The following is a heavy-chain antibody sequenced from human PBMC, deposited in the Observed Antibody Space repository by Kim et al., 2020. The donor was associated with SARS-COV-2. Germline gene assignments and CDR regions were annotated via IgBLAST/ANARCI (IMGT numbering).Heavy chain of an antibody. CDR1: GYTFTSYG. CDR2: ISAYNGNT. V-gene: IGHV1-18*01. J-gene: IGHJ5*02. Sequence: ASVKVSCKASGYTFTSYGISWVRQAPGQGLEWMGWISAYNGNTNYAQKLQGRVTMTTDTSTSTAYMELRSLRSDDTAVYYCARDARDPLMITFGGVVIDPWGQGTLVTVSS. CDR3: ARDARDPLMITFGGVVIDP. D-gene: IGHD3-16*01.